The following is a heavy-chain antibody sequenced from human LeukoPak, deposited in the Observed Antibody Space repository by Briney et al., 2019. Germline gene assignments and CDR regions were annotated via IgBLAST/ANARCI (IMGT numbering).Heavy chain of an antibody. D-gene: IGHD2-15*01. J-gene: IGHJ4*02. V-gene: IGHV3-15*01. Sequence: PGGSLRLSCAASGFTFSNAWMSWVRQAPGKGLEWVGRIKSKTDGWTTDYAAPVKVRFTISRDDSKNKLYLQMNSLKTEDTAVYYCTTDPTIVVVVAASGYWGQGTLVTVSS. CDR2: IKSKTDGWTT. CDR3: TTDPTIVVVVAASGY. CDR1: GFTFSNAW.